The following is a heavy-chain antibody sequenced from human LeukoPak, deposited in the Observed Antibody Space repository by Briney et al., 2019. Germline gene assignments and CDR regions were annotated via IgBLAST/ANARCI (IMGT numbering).Heavy chain of an antibody. V-gene: IGHV1-18*01. CDR2: ISAYNGNT. D-gene: IGHD2-15*01. Sequence: ASVKVSCKASGYTFTSYGISWVRQAPGQGLEWMGWISAYNGNTNYAQKLQGRVTMTTDTSTSTAYMELRSLRSDDTAVYYCARDCSGGSCYSVGFGYWGQGTLVTVSS. CDR3: ARDCSGGSCYSVGFGY. CDR1: GYTFTSYG. J-gene: IGHJ4*02.